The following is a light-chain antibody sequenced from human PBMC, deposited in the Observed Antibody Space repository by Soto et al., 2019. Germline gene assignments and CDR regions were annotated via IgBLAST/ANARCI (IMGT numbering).Light chain of an antibody. J-gene: IGLJ2*01. V-gene: IGLV1-44*01. CDR1: GSNIGTNT. CDR2: SDD. CDR3: EAWDDSLSGPV. Sequence: QSVLTQPPSTSGTPGQRVTISCSGSGSNIGTNTVTWYQQLPGTAPKVVIHSDDQRPSGVPDRFSGSKSGTSASLVISGLESEDDAEYSCEAWDDSLSGPVFGGGTKLTVL.